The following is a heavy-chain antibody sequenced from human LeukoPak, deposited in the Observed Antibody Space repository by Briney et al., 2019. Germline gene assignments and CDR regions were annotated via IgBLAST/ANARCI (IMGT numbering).Heavy chain of an antibody. J-gene: IGHJ4*02. CDR2: INHSGST. CDR1: GGSFSGYC. CDR3: ARVDPDSSSTLEVFDY. D-gene: IGHD6-6*01. V-gene: IGHV4-34*01. Sequence: SETLSLTCAVYGGSFSGYCWSWIRQPPGKGLEWIGEINHSGSTNYNPSLKSRVTISVDTSKNQFSLKLSSVTAADTAVYYCARVDPDSSSTLEVFDYWGQGTLVTVSS.